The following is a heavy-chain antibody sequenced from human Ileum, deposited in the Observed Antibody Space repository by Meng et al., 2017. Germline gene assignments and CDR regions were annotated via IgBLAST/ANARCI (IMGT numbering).Heavy chain of an antibody. V-gene: IGHV1-3*01. J-gene: IGHJ4*01. CDR3: GRGRASFYFDF. Sequence: QGQFVQSGAEVKKPGASVSISCKASGFTFSNYAIYWVRQAPGQSLEWLGWIHAGSGDTKFSQTFQGRLTFDRDTSADTVYMELSSLTSGDSAVYYCGRGRASFYFDFLGQGTLVTVSS. CDR1: GFTFSNYA. CDR2: IHAGSGDT. D-gene: IGHD6-6*01.